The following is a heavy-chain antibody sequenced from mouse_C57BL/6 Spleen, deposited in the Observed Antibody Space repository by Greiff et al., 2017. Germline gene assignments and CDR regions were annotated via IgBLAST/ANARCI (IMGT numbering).Heavy chain of an antibody. CDR3: ARREFYDGYYGYFEG. J-gene: IGHJ2*01. Sequence: EVQRVESGPELVQPGASVKMSCKASGYTFTDYNMHWVKQSHGKSLELIGYINPNNGGTRYNQKFKGKATLTVNKPSRTAYMQLRSLTSEASAVYYCARREFYDGYYGYFEGWGKGTTLTVST. D-gene: IGHD2-3*01. CDR2: INPNNGGT. V-gene: IGHV1-22*01. CDR1: GYTFTDYN.